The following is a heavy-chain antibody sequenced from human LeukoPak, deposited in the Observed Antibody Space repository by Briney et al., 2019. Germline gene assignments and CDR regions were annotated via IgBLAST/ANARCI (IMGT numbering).Heavy chain of an antibody. CDR2: IYYSGST. CDR3: ASSNGYSYYYYYGMDV. J-gene: IGHJ6*02. Sequence: VKPSETLSLTCTVSCGSISSYYWSWVRQPPGKGLEWIGYIYYSGSTNYNPSLKSRVTISVDTSKNQFSLKLSSVTAADTAVYYCASSNGYSYYYYYGMDVWGQGTTVTVSS. CDR1: CGSISSYY. V-gene: IGHV4-59*01. D-gene: IGHD5-18*01.